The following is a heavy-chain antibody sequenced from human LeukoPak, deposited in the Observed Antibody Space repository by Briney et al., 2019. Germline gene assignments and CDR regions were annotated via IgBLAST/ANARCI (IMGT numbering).Heavy chain of an antibody. J-gene: IGHJ6*03. CDR2: ISYDGSNK. Sequence: PGGSLTLSCAASGFTFSNYGMHWVRQAPGKGLEWVAVISYDGSNKYYADSVKGRFTISRDNSKNTPYLQMNSLRAEDTAVYYCAKDGRPNYYYYMDVWGKGTTVTISS. CDR1: GFTFSNYG. V-gene: IGHV3-30*18. CDR3: AKDGRPNYYYYMDV.